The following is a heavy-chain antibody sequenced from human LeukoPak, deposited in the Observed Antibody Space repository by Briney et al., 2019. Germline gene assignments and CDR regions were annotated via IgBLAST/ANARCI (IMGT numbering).Heavy chain of an antibody. J-gene: IGHJ4*02. CDR1: GFTFSSYG. V-gene: IGHV3-23*01. D-gene: IGHD2-15*01. CDR2: ISGSGGST. CDR3: AKDVGDIMYYFDY. Sequence: GGSLRLSCAASGFTFSSYGMSWVCQAPGKGLEWVSAISGSGGSTYYADSVKGRFTISRDNSKNTLYLQMNSLRAEDTAVYYCAKDVGDIMYYFDYWGQGTLVTVSS.